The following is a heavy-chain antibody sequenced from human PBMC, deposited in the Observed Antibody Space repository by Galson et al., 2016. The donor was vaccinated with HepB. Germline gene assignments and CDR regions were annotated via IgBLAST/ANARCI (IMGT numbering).Heavy chain of an antibody. Sequence: SETLSLTCNVSGGSVSSGRHYWAWIRQPPGKGLEYIGSVYYGGSTYYNPSLESRVTISVDTSKNQFSLHLTSLIAADTAVYYCAKLPGNGATVFQYWGQGTLVTVSS. CDR1: GGSVSSGRHY. V-gene: IGHV4-39*01. J-gene: IGHJ4*02. CDR3: AKLPGNGATVFQY. D-gene: IGHD4/OR15-4a*01. CDR2: VYYGGST.